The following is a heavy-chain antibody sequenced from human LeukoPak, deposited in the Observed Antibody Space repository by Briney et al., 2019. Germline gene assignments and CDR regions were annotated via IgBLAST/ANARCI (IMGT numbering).Heavy chain of an antibody. Sequence: SETLSLTCAVYGGSFSGYYWSWIRQPPGKGLEWIGEINHSGSTNYNPSLKSRVTISVDTSKNQFSLRLSSVTAADTAVYYCARGGDYRPNWFDPWGQGTLVTVSS. CDR2: INHSGST. J-gene: IGHJ5*02. CDR1: GGSFSGYY. CDR3: ARGGDYRPNWFDP. D-gene: IGHD4-17*01. V-gene: IGHV4-34*01.